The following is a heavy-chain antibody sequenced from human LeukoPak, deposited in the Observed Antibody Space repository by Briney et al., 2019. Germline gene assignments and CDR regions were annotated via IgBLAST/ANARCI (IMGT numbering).Heavy chain of an antibody. J-gene: IGHJ3*02. CDR1: GFTLSNYD. D-gene: IGHD5-12*01. CDR3: ARHGFSGSTAAFDI. Sequence: PGGSLRLSCAASGFTLSNYDMHWVRQAPGKGLEWMAVISDDGSNKYYADSVKGRFTMSRDSSKNTLHLQTNNLRAEDTAVYYCARHGFSGSTAAFDIWGQGTMVTVSS. V-gene: IGHV3-30-3*01. CDR2: ISDDGSNK.